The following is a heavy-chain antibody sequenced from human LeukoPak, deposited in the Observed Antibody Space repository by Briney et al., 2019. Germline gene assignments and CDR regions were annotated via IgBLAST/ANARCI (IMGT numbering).Heavy chain of an antibody. Sequence: GGSLRLSCAASGFTFSSYSMNWVRQAPGKGLEWVSSISSSSSYIYYADSVKGRFTISRDNAKNSLYLQMNSLRAEDTAVYYCARVGTSSSWYHDAFDIWGQGTMVTVSS. V-gene: IGHV3-21*01. CDR3: ARVGTSSSWYHDAFDI. D-gene: IGHD6-13*01. J-gene: IGHJ3*02. CDR2: ISSSSSYI. CDR1: GFTFSSYS.